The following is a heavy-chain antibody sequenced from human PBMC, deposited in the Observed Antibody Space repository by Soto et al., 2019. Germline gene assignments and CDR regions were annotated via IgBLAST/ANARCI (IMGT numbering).Heavy chain of an antibody. D-gene: IGHD2-15*01. CDR1: GYTFTSYA. Sequence: GASVKVSCKASGYTFTSYAMHWVRQAPGQRLEWMGWINAGNGNTKYSQKFQGRVTITRDTSASTAYMELSSLRSEETAVYYCARVRYCSGGSCYLSPDAFDIWGQGTMLTVSS. J-gene: IGHJ3*02. CDR2: INAGNGNT. CDR3: ARVRYCSGGSCYLSPDAFDI. V-gene: IGHV1-3*01.